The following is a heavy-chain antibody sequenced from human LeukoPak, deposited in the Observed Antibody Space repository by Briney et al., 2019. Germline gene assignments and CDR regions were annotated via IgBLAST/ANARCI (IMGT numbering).Heavy chain of an antibody. CDR2: IYYTGST. V-gene: IGHV4-59*01. Sequence: SETLSLTCTVSGGSISSYYWSWIRQPPGKGLGWVGYIYYTGSTNSSPSLKSRVTMSVDTAKNQFSLRLSSVTAADTAVYYCARGIFRGLDVWGQGTTVTVSS. D-gene: IGHD3-3*01. J-gene: IGHJ6*02. CDR1: GGSISSYY. CDR3: ARGIFRGLDV.